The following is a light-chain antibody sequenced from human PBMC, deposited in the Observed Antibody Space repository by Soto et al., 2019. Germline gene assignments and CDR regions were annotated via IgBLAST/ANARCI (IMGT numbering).Light chain of an antibody. CDR1: QSISSY. CDR3: QQSYSTPHFT. J-gene: IGKJ3*01. V-gene: IGKV1-39*01. CDR2: AAS. Sequence: DIQMTQSPSSLSASVGDRVTITCRASQSISSYLNWYQQKPGKAPKLLIYAASSLQSRVPSRFSGSGSGTDFTLTISSLQPEDFATYYCQQSYSTPHFTFGPGTKVD.